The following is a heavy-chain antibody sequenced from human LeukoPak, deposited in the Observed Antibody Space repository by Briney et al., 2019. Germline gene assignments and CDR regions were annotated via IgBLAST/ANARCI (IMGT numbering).Heavy chain of an antibody. CDR1: GGTFSSYA. D-gene: IGHD1-26*01. Sequence: SVKVSCKASGGTFSSYAISWVRQAPGQGLEWMGGIIPIFGTANYAQKFQGRVTITADESTSTAYMELSSLRSEDTAVYYCARDLSSPGDFDYWGQGTLVTISS. V-gene: IGHV1-69*13. J-gene: IGHJ4*02. CDR2: IIPIFGTA. CDR3: ARDLSSPGDFDY.